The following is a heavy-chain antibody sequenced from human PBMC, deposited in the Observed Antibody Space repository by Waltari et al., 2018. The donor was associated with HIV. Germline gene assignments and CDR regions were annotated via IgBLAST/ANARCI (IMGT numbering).Heavy chain of an antibody. J-gene: IGHJ4*02. V-gene: IGHV3-74*01. CDR1: GFTFSSYW. D-gene: IGHD3-22*01. CDR3: ARGSGYYYFDY. CDR2: ISTDGHGV. Sequence: EVQLVESGGGLVQPGGPLRLSCAASGFTFSSYWMHWVRQVPGKGLEWILGISTDGHGVRNAESVKGRVTISRYNAKNTLYVQMNSLRVEDTAVYYCARGSGYYYFDYWGQGTRVTVSS.